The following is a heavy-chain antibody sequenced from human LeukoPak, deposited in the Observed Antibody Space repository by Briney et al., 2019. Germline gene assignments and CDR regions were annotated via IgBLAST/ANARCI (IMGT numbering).Heavy chain of an antibody. CDR2: VIPIYGTA. CDR3: ATHTGGYNYWWFDI. CDR1: GGTFSNYP. D-gene: IGHD5-24*01. V-gene: IGHV1-69*01. Sequence: SVKVSCKISGGTFSNYPIVWVRQAPGRGLEWLGGVIPIYGTANYVEKVQGRFSLTAHESTATAYMELTSLTSDDTAMYFCATHTGGYNYWWFDIWGQGTLVTVSS. J-gene: IGHJ5*02.